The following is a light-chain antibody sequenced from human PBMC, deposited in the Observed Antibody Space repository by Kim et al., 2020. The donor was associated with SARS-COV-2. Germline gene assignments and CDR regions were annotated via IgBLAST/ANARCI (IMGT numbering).Light chain of an antibody. CDR2: QAS. V-gene: IGKV1-5*03. CDR3: QQYDTYGYT. CDR1: QSVNNL. J-gene: IGKJ2*01. Sequence: SASVGDRVTITCRASQSVNNLLAWWQQKPEKPPRLLIYQASSLENGMPSRFSGSGYGTEFTLTISNLQPDDFATYYCQQYDTYGYTFGQGTKLEI.